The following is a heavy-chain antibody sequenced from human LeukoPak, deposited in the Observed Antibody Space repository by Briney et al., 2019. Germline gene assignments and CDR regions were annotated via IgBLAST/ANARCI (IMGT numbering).Heavy chain of an antibody. D-gene: IGHD6-6*01. J-gene: IGHJ4*02. CDR1: GFTVSSNY. Sequence: GGSLRLSCAASGFTVSSNYMSWVRQAPRKVLEWASVIYRGGSTYYADSVKGRFTISRDNAKNSLYLQMNSLKAEDTAVYYCARGEWGSSPFDYWGQGTLVTVSS. CDR2: IYRGGST. V-gene: IGHV3-66*01. CDR3: ARGEWGSSPFDY.